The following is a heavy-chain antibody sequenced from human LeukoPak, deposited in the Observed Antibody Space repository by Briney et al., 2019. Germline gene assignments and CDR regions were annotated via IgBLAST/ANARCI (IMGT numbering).Heavy chain of an antibody. V-gene: IGHV3-53*01. J-gene: IGHJ4*02. CDR1: GFTFNSYA. Sequence: GGSLRLSCAASGFTFNSYAMSWVRQAAGKGLEWVSVIYSGGSTHYADSVKGRFTISRDSSKNTLYLQMNNLRAEDTAVYYCARENEDSGLALDYWGQGTLVTVSS. CDR2: IYSGGST. CDR3: ARENEDSGLALDY. D-gene: IGHD3-10*01.